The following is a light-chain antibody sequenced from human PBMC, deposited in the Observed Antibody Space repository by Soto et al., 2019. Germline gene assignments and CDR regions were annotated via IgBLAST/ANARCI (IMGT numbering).Light chain of an antibody. CDR2: DAA. V-gene: IGKV1-5*01. Sequence: DIQMTQSPSTLSASVGDRVTITCRASQSLANWLAWYQQKPGKAPKLLIYDAASFGSGVPSRFSGSGSGTDIPLSISSLQSDDFATYYCQNYSGYPYTFGQGTRLEI. J-gene: IGKJ2*01. CDR3: QNYSGYPYT. CDR1: QSLANW.